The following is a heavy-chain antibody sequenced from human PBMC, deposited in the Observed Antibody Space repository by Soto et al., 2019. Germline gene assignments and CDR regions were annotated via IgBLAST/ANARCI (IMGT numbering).Heavy chain of an antibody. CDR2: ISAHNGNT. CDR1: GYGFTTYG. D-gene: IGHD3-10*01. V-gene: IGHV1-18*01. CDR3: ARRRYGAD. J-gene: IGHJ4*02. Sequence: ASVKVSCKGSGYGFTTYGITWVRQTPGQGLEWMAWISAHNGNTNYAQKLQGRVTVTRDTSTSTAYMELRSLRSDDTAVYYCARRRYGADWGQGALVTVSS.